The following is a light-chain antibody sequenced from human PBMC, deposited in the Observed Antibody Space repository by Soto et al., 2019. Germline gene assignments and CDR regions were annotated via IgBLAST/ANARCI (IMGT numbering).Light chain of an antibody. CDR1: QSISSY. J-gene: IGKJ2*01. CDR2: AAS. V-gene: IGKV1-39*01. Sequence: DIQMTQSPSSLSASVGDRVTITCRASQSISSYLNWYQQKPGKAPKLLIYAASRLQSGVPSRFSGSGSGTDFILTISSLQPEDFATYYCQQSYSTPPTFGQGTKVEIK. CDR3: QQSYSTPPT.